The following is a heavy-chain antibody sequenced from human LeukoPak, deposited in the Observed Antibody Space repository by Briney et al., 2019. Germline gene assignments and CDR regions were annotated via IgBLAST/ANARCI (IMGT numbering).Heavy chain of an antibody. J-gene: IGHJ4*02. CDR2: INHSGST. Sequence: PSETLSLTCAVYGGSSSGYYWSWIRQPPGKGLEWIGEINHSGSTNYNPSLKSRVTISVDTSKNQFSLKLSSVTAADTAVYYCARGRGWLRLRANYFDYWGQGTLVTVSS. CDR1: GGSSSGYY. D-gene: IGHD5-12*01. CDR3: ARGRGWLRLRANYFDY. V-gene: IGHV4-34*01.